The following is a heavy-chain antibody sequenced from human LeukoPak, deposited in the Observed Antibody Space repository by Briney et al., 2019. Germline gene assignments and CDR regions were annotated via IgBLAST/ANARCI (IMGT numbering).Heavy chain of an antibody. D-gene: IGHD2-2*01. Sequence: GASVKVSCKASGGTFSSYAISWVRQAPGQGLEWMGGIIPIFGTANYAQKFQGRVTITADESTSTAYMELSSLRSEDSAVYYCAREGKYQVLLAYCGQRPLVTVSS. J-gene: IGHJ4*02. V-gene: IGHV1-69*01. CDR2: IIPIFGTA. CDR1: GGTFSSYA. CDR3: AREGKYQVLLAY.